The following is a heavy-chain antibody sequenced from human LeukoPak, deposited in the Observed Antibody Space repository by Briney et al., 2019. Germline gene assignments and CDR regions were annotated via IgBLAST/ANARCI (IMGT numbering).Heavy chain of an antibody. Sequence: GASVQVSCKASGYTFTSYDINWVRQATGQGLEWMGWMNPNSGNTGYAQKFQGRVTMTRNTSISTAYMELSSLRSEDTAVYYCARGLYYYDSSDYYVDPPPNAADYWGQGTLVTVSS. CDR1: GYTFTSYD. CDR3: ARGLYYYDSSDYYVDPPPNAADY. V-gene: IGHV1-8*01. J-gene: IGHJ4*02. D-gene: IGHD3-22*01. CDR2: MNPNSGNT.